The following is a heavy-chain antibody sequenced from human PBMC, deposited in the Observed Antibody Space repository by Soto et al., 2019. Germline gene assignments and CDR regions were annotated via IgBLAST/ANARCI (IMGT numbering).Heavy chain of an antibody. V-gene: IGHV4-59*01. CDR1: GGSISRYY. D-gene: IGHD3-16*01. CDR3: ARRYGGNFDY. CDR2: IYYSGST. J-gene: IGHJ4*02. Sequence: SETLPLTCSVSGGSISRYYWRWIRQPPGKGLEWIGYIYYSGSTNYNPSLKSRVTISVDTSKNQFSLKLSSVTAADTAVYYCARRYGGNFDYWGQGTLVTVSS.